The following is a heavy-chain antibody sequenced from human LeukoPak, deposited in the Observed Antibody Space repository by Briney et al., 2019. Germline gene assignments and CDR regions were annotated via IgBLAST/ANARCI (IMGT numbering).Heavy chain of an antibody. CDR3: ARGSVGYCSSTSCGDDAFDI. Sequence: PGGSLRLSCAASGFTFSSYWMHWVRQAPGKRLVWVSRINSDGSSTSYADSVKGRFTISRDNSKNTLYLQMNSLRAEDTAVYYCARGSVGYCSSTSCGDDAFDIWGQGTMVTVSS. CDR2: INSDGSST. V-gene: IGHV3-74*01. D-gene: IGHD2-2*01. CDR1: GFTFSSYW. J-gene: IGHJ3*02.